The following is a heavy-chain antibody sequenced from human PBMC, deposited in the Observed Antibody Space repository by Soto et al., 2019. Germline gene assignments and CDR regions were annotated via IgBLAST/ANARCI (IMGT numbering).Heavy chain of an antibody. CDR1: GFSFRSYA. CDR3: GRGAAAATRRYFDY. CDR2: ISGGGDNT. J-gene: IGHJ4*02. V-gene: IGHV3-23*01. Sequence: EVQLLESGGGLVQPGGSLRLSCAASGFSFRSYAMNWVRQAPGKGLEWVSAISGGGDNTYYADSVKGRFTISRDNSKNTLYLQMNSLRAEDTAVYYCGRGAAAATRRYFDYWGQGTLVTVSS. D-gene: IGHD6-13*01.